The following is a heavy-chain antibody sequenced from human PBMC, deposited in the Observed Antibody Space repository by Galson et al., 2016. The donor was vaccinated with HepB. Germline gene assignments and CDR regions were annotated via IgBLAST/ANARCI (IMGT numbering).Heavy chain of an antibody. D-gene: IGHD6-13*01. Sequence: SLRLSCAASEFTFSTYGMHWVRQAPGKGLEWVALIWHDGSNKYYADSVKGRFTISRDNPKNTLYLQMNSLKVEDTAVNYCAREMHVAAAAAFDFWGRGTLVTVSS. CDR2: IWHDGSNK. CDR3: AREMHVAAAAAFDF. J-gene: IGHJ4*02. V-gene: IGHV3-33*01. CDR1: EFTFSTYG.